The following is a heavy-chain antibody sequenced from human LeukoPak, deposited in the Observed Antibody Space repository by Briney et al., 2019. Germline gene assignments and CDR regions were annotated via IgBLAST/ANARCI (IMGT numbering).Heavy chain of an antibody. CDR3: AKDRDYDILTGYYSGGFDY. CDR1: GFTFDDYA. Sequence: GGSLRLSCAASGFTFDDYAMHWVRQAPGKGLEWVSLISGDGGSTYYADSVKGRFTTSRDNSKNSLYLQMSGLRTEDTALYYCAKDRDYDILTGYYSGGFDYWGQGTLVTVSS. CDR2: ISGDGGST. V-gene: IGHV3-43*02. D-gene: IGHD3-9*01. J-gene: IGHJ4*02.